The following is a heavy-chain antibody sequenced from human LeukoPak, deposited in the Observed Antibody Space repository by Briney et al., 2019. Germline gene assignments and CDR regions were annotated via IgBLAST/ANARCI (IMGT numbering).Heavy chain of an antibody. Sequence: GGPLRLSCSASGFPFRSYPMHWVPQAPGKGLEYVSAISDSGGSTYYADSVKGRFTISRDNSKNTLYLQMSSLRAEDTAVYFCVRGYSFGPYGMDVWGQGTTVTVSS. CDR3: VRGYSFGPYGMDV. V-gene: IGHV3-64D*09. CDR1: GFPFRSYP. D-gene: IGHD2-15*01. J-gene: IGHJ6*02. CDR2: ISDSGGST.